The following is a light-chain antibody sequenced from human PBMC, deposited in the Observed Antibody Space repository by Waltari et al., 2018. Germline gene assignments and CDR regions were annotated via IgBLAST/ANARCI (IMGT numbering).Light chain of an antibody. Sequence: DIQMTQSPSSLSVSVGGRVTITCRATQSISDYLNWYQQKPGKAPNLLIYAASHLKTGVPSRFSGSGSGTHFTLTISSLQPEDFATYYCQQSYSTPYTFGQGTELQIK. V-gene: IGKV1-39*01. J-gene: IGKJ2*01. CDR1: QSISDY. CDR2: AAS. CDR3: QQSYSTPYT.